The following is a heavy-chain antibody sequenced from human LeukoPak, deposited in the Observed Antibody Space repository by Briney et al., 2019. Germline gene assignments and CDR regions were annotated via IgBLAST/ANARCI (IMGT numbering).Heavy chain of an antibody. CDR1: GFTFSSYA. J-gene: IGHJ4*02. D-gene: IGHD3-22*01. Sequence: GGSLRLSCAASGFTFSSYAMTWVRQAPGKGLEWVSAISSSGGSTYYADSVKGRFTISRDNSMNTLYLQMNSLRAEDTAVYYCAKDSGPYTSGYYGHWGQGTLVTVSS. CDR3: AKDSGPYTSGYYGH. V-gene: IGHV3-23*01. CDR2: ISSSGGST.